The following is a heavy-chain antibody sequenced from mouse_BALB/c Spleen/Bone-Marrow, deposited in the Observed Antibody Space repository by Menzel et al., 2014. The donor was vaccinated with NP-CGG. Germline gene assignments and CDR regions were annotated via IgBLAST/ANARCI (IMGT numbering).Heavy chain of an antibody. J-gene: IGHJ3*01. CDR1: GFTFSSYA. V-gene: IGHV5-9-4*01. CDR2: ISSGGSYT. Sequence: EVNLVESGGGLVKPGGSLKLSCAASGFTFSSYAMSWVRQSPEKRLEWVAEISSGGSYTYYPDTVTGRFTISRGNAKNTLYLEMSSLRSEDTAMYYCAREEGNFLAYWGQGTLVTVSA. D-gene: IGHD2-1*01. CDR3: AREEGNFLAY.